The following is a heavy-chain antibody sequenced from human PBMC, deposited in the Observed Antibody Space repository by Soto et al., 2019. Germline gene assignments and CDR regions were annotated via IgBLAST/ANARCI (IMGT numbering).Heavy chain of an antibody. Sequence: QVQLQESGPGLVKPSQTLSLTCTVSGGSISSGCYYWSWIRQHPGKGLEWIGYIYYSGSTYYNPSLKSRVTISVDTSKNQFSLKLSSVTAADTAVYYCARSRKSQIVVVPAAIRPSYFDYWGQGTLVTVSS. D-gene: IGHD2-2*02. V-gene: IGHV4-31*03. CDR2: IYYSGST. J-gene: IGHJ4*02. CDR3: ARSRKSQIVVVPAAIRPSYFDY. CDR1: GGSISSGCYY.